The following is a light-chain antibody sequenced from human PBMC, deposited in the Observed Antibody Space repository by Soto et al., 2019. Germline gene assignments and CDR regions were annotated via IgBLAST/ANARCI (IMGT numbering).Light chain of an antibody. V-gene: IGLV1-40*01. Sequence: QSVLTQPPSVSGAPGQRVTISCTGSSSNIGSGYDVHWYQQIPGTAPKLLIYGDNNRPSGVPDRFSGSRSGTSASLAITGRQAEDEADYYCQSYDTSLSAHVVFGGGTKVTVL. CDR1: SSNIGSGYD. CDR2: GDN. J-gene: IGLJ2*01. CDR3: QSYDTSLSAHVV.